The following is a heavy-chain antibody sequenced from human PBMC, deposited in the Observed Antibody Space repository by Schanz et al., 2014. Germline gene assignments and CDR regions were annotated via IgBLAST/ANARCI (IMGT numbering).Heavy chain of an antibody. V-gene: IGHV1-69*02. CDR3: ATLDYADSVS. J-gene: IGHJ5*02. Sequence: QVQLAQSGADVKKPGSSVRVSCKASGGTFSRLTFSWVRQAPGQGLEWMGRVIPILGVTHYAQKFQGRVTITADKSTTTAYMELNSLNSDDTAVYYCATLDYADSVSWGQGTLXTVSS. CDR1: GGTFSRLT. D-gene: IGHD4-17*01. CDR2: VIPILGVT.